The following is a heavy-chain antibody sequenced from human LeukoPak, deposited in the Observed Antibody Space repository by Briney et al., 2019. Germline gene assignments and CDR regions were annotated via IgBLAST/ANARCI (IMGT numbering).Heavy chain of an antibody. D-gene: IGHD3-10*01. Sequence: SETLSLTCTVSGGSISSGSYYWGWIRQPPGKGLEWIGSIYYSGSTYYNPSLKSRVTISVDTSKNQFSLKLSSVTAADTAVYYCARFYYGSGSQNFDYWGQGTLVTVSS. CDR3: ARFYYGSGSQNFDY. CDR1: GGSISSGSYY. V-gene: IGHV4-39*01. CDR2: IYYSGST. J-gene: IGHJ4*02.